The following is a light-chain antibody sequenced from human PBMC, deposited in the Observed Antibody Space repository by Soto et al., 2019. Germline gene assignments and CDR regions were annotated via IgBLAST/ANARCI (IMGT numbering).Light chain of an antibody. Sequence: ESVLTQSPGTLSLSPGERVTLSCRASQSVRSSYLAWYQQKPGQAPRLLIYGASSRATGIPDRFSGSGSGTDFTLTISRLEPEEFAVYYCQQYDSSPFTFGPGTKVDIK. CDR1: QSVRSSY. J-gene: IGKJ3*01. CDR2: GAS. V-gene: IGKV3-20*01. CDR3: QQYDSSPFT.